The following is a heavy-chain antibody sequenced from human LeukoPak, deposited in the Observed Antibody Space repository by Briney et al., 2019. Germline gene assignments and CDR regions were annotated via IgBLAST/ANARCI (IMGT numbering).Heavy chain of an antibody. CDR3: ARGMLNLRELLIPLLHNWFDP. Sequence: GASVKVSCKASGYTFTSYAMNWVRQAPGQGLEWMGWINTNTGNPTYAQGFTGRFVFSLDTSVSTAYLQISSLKAEDTAVYYCARGMLNLRELLIPLLHNWFDPWGQGTLVTVSS. V-gene: IGHV7-4-1*02. D-gene: IGHD1-26*01. CDR1: GYTFTSYA. CDR2: INTNTGNP. J-gene: IGHJ5*02.